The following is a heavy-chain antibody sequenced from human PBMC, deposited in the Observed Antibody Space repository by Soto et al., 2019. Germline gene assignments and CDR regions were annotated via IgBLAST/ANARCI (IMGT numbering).Heavy chain of an antibody. Sequence: EVQLVESGGDLVQPGGSQRLSCAASGFTFSTYWMHWVRQAPGKGLLWVSRIKTDGTYATYADSVKGRFTISRDNAKNTLYLQMNSLRVEDAAVYYCAAGGSGYYANWGQGTLVTVSS. D-gene: IGHD3-22*01. J-gene: IGHJ4*02. CDR3: AAGGSGYYAN. V-gene: IGHV3-74*01. CDR2: IKTDGTYA. CDR1: GFTFSTYW.